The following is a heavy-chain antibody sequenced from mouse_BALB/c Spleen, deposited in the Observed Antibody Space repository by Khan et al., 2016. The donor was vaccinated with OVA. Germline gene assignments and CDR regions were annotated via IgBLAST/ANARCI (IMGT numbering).Heavy chain of an antibody. CDR2: IYYSGII. CDR3: ARDDNYMDY. V-gene: IGHV3-1*02. Sequence: EVQLQESGPDLVKPSQSLSLTCTVTGYSITSGYSWHWIRQFPGNKLEWLGYIYYSGIINFNPSLKSRISITRDTPKNQFFLQLNSVTAEDTATYYCARDDNYMDYWGQGTSVTVSS. D-gene: IGHD2-1*01. CDR1: GYSITSGYS. J-gene: IGHJ4*01.